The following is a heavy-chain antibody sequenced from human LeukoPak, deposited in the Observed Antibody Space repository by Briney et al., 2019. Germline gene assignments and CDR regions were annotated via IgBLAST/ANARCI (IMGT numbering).Heavy chain of an antibody. D-gene: IGHD3-10*01. CDR2: IYSGGST. CDR1: GFTVSSNY. Sequence: PGGSLRLSCAASGFTVSSNYMSWVRQAPGKGLEWVSVIYSGGSTYYADSVKGRFTISRDNSKNTLYLQMNSLRAEDTAVYYCARSSYGSGIADAFDIWGQGTMVTVSS. J-gene: IGHJ3*02. V-gene: IGHV3-53*01. CDR3: ARSSYGSGIADAFDI.